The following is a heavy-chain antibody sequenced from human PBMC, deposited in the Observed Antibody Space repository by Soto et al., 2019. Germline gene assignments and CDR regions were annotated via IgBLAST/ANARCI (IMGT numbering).Heavy chain of an antibody. V-gene: IGHV3-64*01. Sequence: GGSLRLSCAASGFTFSSYAMHWVRQAPGKGLEYVSAISSNGGSTYYANSVKGRFTISRDNSKNTLYLQMGSLRAEDMAVYYCARQYSSVRGDAFDIWGQGTMVTVSS. CDR1: GFTFSSYA. CDR2: ISSNGGST. CDR3: ARQYSSVRGDAFDI. J-gene: IGHJ3*02. D-gene: IGHD6-19*01.